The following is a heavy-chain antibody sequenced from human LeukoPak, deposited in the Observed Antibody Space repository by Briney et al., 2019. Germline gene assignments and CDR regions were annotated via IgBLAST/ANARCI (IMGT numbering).Heavy chain of an antibody. V-gene: IGHV3-30*18. D-gene: IGHD6-6*01. CDR1: GFTFSKYG. Sequence: PGGSLRLSCAASGFTFSKYGIHWVRQAPGKGLEWVAVISFDARKKYFADSVKGRFTISRDNSKKTVYLQMNNLRPDDTAVYFCAKDSSEEDFYYHYMDVWGKGTTVTVSS. CDR2: ISFDARKK. CDR3: AKDSSEEDFYYHYMDV. J-gene: IGHJ6*03.